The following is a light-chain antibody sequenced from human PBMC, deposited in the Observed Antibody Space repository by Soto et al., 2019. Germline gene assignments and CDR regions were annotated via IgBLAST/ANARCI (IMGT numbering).Light chain of an antibody. CDR2: EGS. CDR3: CSYAGSSTFRV. Sequence: QSALTQPASVSGSPGQSITISCTGTSSDVGSYNLVSWYQQHPGKAPKLMIYEGSKRPSGVSNRFSGSKSGNTASLTISGLQAEGEADYYCCSYAGSSTFRVFGGGTKVTVL. V-gene: IGLV2-23*03. J-gene: IGLJ3*02. CDR1: SSDVGSYNL.